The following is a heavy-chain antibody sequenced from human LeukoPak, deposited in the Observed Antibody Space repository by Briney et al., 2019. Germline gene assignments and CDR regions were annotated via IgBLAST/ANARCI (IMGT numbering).Heavy chain of an antibody. D-gene: IGHD3-10*01. J-gene: IGHJ4*02. Sequence: GGSLRLACVVSGLTFSNRAMTWVRQAPGKGLEWVSSISISGNKILYADSVKGRFTISRDNSRNTLYLQMISLRAEDTALHYCAREFHFSGSWSSNFDSWGPGTLVTVSS. CDR2: ISISGNKI. V-gene: IGHV3-21*06. CDR1: GLTFSNRA. CDR3: AREFHFSGSWSSNFDS.